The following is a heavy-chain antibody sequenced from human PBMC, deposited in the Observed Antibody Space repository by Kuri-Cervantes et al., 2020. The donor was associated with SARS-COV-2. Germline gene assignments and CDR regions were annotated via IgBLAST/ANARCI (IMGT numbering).Heavy chain of an antibody. J-gene: IGHJ4*02. CDR2: IYNSAST. V-gene: IGHV4-31*03. CDR1: GGSISSGNYF. Sequence: SETLSLTCTVSGGSISSGNYFWSWIRPHPGKGLEWIGYIYNSASTHYNPSLKSRVSMSVDTSKSQFSLNLRSVTAADTAVYYCGRPNSAGYGDPFDIWGQGTQVTVSS. D-gene: IGHD4-17*01. CDR3: GRPNSAGYGDPFDI.